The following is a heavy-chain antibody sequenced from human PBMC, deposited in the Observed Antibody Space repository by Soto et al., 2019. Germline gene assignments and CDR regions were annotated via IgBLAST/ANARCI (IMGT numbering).Heavy chain of an antibody. CDR1: GGIFSSHA. D-gene: IGHD2-15*01. CDR3: ASDIVVVVAVPDDYYYGLDV. J-gene: IGHJ6*02. Sequence: QVQLVQSGAEVKKPGSSVKVSCKASGGIFSSHAITWVRQAPGQGLEWMGGIVPIFGTTNYAENFQGRVTITADKSTSTANMELSSLRSEDTAVYYCASDIVVVVAVPDDYYYGLDVWGQGTPVTVSS. V-gene: IGHV1-69*06. CDR2: IVPIFGTT.